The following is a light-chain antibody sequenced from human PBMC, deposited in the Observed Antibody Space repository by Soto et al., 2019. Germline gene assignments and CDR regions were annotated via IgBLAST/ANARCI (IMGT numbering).Light chain of an antibody. CDR2: LNSDGSH. CDR3: QTWGTGIHYV. J-gene: IGLJ1*01. CDR1: SGHSSYP. V-gene: IGLV4-69*01. Sequence: QPVLTQSPSASASLGASVKLTCTLSSGHSSYPIAWHQQQPEKGPRYLMKLNSDGSHSKGDGIPDRFSGSSSGAERYLTISSLQSEDEADYYCQTWGTGIHYVFGTGTKVTVL.